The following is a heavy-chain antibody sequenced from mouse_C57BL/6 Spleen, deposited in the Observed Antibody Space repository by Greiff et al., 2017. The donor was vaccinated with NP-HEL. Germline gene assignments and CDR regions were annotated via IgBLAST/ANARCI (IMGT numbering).Heavy chain of an antibody. Sequence: EVQLVESGGGLVKPGGSLTLSCAASGFTFSSYAMSLVRQTPEKRLEWVATISDGGSYTYYPDNVKGRFTISRDNAKNNLYLQMRHLKSEDTAMYYCARDLGGAMDYWGQGTSVTVSS. J-gene: IGHJ4*01. CDR1: GFTFSSYA. V-gene: IGHV5-4*01. CDR3: ARDLGGAMDY. D-gene: IGHD4-1*01. CDR2: ISDGGSYT.